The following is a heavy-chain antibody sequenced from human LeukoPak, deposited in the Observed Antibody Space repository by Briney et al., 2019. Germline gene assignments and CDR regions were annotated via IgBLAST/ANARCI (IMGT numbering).Heavy chain of an antibody. D-gene: IGHD3-9*01. CDR1: DDSISSSSYY. J-gene: IGHJ4*02. CDR3: VRASPPHYRILTGYSRGSSPKQYYFDS. Sequence: SETLSLTCSVSDDSISSSSYYWGWIRQPPGKGLEWIGRISYGGSTEYSPSLKSRVSISMDTSQNQFSLRLSSVSAADTAVYFCVRASPPHYRILTGYSRGSSPKQYYFDSWGQGSLVTVSS. CDR2: ISYGGST. V-gene: IGHV4-39*07.